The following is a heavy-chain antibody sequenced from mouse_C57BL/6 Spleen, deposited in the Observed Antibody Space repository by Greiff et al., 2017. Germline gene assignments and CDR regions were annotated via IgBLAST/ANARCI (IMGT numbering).Heavy chain of an antibody. J-gene: IGHJ2*01. Sequence: ESGAELVKPGASVKISCKASGYAFSSYWMNWVKQRPGKGLEWIGQIYPGDGATNYNGKFKGKATLTADKSSSTAYMQLSSLTAEESAVYFCARSGGNYDFDYWGQGTTLTVSS. V-gene: IGHV1-80*01. D-gene: IGHD2-1*01. CDR1: GYAFSSYW. CDR3: ARSGGNYDFDY. CDR2: IYPGDGAT.